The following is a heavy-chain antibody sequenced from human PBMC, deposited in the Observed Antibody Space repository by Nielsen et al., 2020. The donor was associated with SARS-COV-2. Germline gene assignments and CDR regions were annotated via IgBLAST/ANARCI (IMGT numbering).Heavy chain of an antibody. V-gene: IGHV1-46*01. CDR3: ARDAAAGYFDY. CDR2: INPSGGST. J-gene: IGHJ4*02. CDR1: GYTFTSYY. D-gene: IGHD6-13*01. Sequence: VSVKVSCKASGYTFTSYYMHWVRQAPGQGLEWMGIINPSGGSTSYAQKFQGRVTMTRDTSTSTVYMELSSLRSEDTAVYYCARDAAAGYFDYWGQGTLVTVSS.